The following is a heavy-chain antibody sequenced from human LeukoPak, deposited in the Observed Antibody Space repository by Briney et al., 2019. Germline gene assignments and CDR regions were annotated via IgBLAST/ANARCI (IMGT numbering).Heavy chain of an antibody. V-gene: IGHV3-23*01. Sequence: GGSLRLSCAASGSTFSSYAMSWVRQAPGKGLEWVSAISGSGGSTYYADSVKGRFTISRDKSKNTLYLHMNSLRAEDTAVYYCAKVTIFSLIDAFDIWGQGTMVTVSS. D-gene: IGHD3-9*01. CDR2: ISGSGGST. J-gene: IGHJ3*02. CDR3: AKVTIFSLIDAFDI. CDR1: GSTFSSYA.